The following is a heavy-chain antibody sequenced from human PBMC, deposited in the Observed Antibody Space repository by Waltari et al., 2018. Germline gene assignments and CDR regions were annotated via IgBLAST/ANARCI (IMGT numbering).Heavy chain of an antibody. CDR2: IYHSGST. V-gene: IGHV4-31*03. CDR3: ASSPGRYYYESSGYQTLYFDY. Sequence: QVQLQESGPGLLKPSQTLSLTCTVSGGSISSGGYYGSWIRQHPGKGLGWIGYIYHSGSTYDNPSLKSRVTIPVDRSKNQFSRKLSAVTAADTAVYYCASSPGRYYYESSGYQTLYFDYWGQGTLVTVSA. D-gene: IGHD3-22*01. J-gene: IGHJ4*02. CDR1: GGSISSGGYY.